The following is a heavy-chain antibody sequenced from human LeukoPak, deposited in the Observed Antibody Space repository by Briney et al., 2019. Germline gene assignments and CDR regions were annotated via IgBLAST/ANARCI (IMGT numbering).Heavy chain of an antibody. V-gene: IGHV3-73*01. CDR3: TYTYYDILTGRDVDY. D-gene: IGHD3-9*01. CDR2: IRSKANSYAT. Sequence: GGSLKLSCAASGFTFSGSAMHWVRQASGKGLEWVGRIRSKANSYATAYAASVKGRFTISRDDSKNTAYLQMNNLKTEDTAVYYCTYTYYDILTGRDVDYWGQGTLVTVSS. CDR1: GFTFSGSA. J-gene: IGHJ4*02.